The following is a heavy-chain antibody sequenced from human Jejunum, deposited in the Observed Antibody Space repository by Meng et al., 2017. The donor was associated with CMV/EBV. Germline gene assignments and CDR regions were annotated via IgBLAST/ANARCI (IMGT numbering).Heavy chain of an antibody. CDR3: ARGMGDY. D-gene: IGHD3-16*01. CDR2: INSAGSIT. CDR1: GFTFRTYW. Sequence: EVRLVGSGGGLVQPGGSLRLSWAASGFTFRTYWMHWVRQAPGKGLVWVSRINSAGSITTYADSVKGRFTISRDNAKDTLYLQMNGLRADDTAIYFCARGMGDYWGQGSLVTVSS. V-gene: IGHV3-74*03. J-gene: IGHJ4*02.